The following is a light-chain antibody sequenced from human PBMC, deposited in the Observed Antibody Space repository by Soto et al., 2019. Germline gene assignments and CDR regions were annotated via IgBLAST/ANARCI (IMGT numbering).Light chain of an antibody. J-gene: IGKJ5*01. Sequence: EIVLTQSPGTLSLSPGESATLSCRASQSVSGSYVAWYQQRPGLAPRLLVYGASRRATGILDRFRGSGSGTEFTLTISGLEAEDFAVYFCQHFGSSPPVTFGQGTRLEIK. CDR1: QSVSGSY. CDR3: QHFGSSPPVT. V-gene: IGKV3-20*01. CDR2: GAS.